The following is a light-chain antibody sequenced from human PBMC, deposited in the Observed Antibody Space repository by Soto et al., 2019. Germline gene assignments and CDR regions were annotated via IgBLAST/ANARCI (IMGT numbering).Light chain of an antibody. CDR1: STDVGVLIY. V-gene: IGLV2-14*01. CDR3: ASYSSPTII. Sequence: QSVLTQPASLSGSLGQSVTISCTGTSTDVGVLIYVSWYQHQADKAPRLLIYEVGNRPSGVSKRFSWSKSGNTASLTISGLQAEDEDVYYCASYSSPTIIFGGGTKLTVL. J-gene: IGLJ2*01. CDR2: EVG.